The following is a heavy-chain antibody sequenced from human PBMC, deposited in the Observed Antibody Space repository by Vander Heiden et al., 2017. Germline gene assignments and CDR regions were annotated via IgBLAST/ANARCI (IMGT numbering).Heavy chain of an antibody. D-gene: IGHD6-19*01. CDR3: ARKRYSSGWDFDY. J-gene: IGHJ4*02. CDR1: GDSISSGTHD. V-gene: IGHV4-39*01. CDR2: IYYSGRT. Sequence: QLQLQESGPGLVKPSETLSLTCTVSGDSISSGTHDWGCVRQPPGKGLEWIGTIYYSGRTFYKPSLRSRATISVDTSKNQFSLKLNSVTAADTAVYYCARKRYSSGWDFDYWGQGVLVTVSS.